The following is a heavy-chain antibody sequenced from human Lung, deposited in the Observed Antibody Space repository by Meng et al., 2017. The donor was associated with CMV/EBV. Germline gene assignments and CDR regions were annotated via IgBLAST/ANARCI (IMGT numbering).Heavy chain of an antibody. CDR3: ARSITIFQIDH. CDR1: DYSFTSYG. Sequence: ASXXVSCKASDYSFTSYGITWVRQAPGQGLEWMGWINTYNGNTNYAQKFQGRVTMTTDTSTSTAYMELRSLRSDDRAVYYCARSITIFQIDHWGQGTLVTVSS. CDR2: INTYNGNT. J-gene: IGHJ4*02. V-gene: IGHV1-18*01. D-gene: IGHD3-9*01.